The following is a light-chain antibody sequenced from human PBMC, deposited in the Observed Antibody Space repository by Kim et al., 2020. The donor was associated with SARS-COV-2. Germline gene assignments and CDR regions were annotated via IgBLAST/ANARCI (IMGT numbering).Light chain of an antibody. CDR1: LSVGNY. V-gene: IGKV3-11*01. Sequence: SSAPGDNASLSGRASLSVGNYFAWYQQKPDQAPMLVIYEASKRATGIPARCSGSGSGTDFTLSISSLAHEDFAIYHCQQRSDWLTFGGGTRVDIK. J-gene: IGKJ4*01. CDR3: QQRSDWLT. CDR2: EAS.